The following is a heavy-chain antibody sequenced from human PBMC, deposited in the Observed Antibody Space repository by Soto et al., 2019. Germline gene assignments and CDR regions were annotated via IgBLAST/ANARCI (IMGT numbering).Heavy chain of an antibody. CDR3: AKDRYLDHDSRGYLFDN. D-gene: IGHD3-22*01. CDR1: GFTFNIYA. CDR2: ISRYGDFT. J-gene: IGHJ4*02. V-gene: IGHV3-23*01. Sequence: EVQLLESGGDLIQPGGSLRLSCAASGFTFNIYAMAWVRQAPGKGLEWVSAISRYGDFTYYADSVEGRFTISRDNSKNTLYRQMTSVRAEDTALYYCAKDRYLDHDSRGYLFDNWGQGTLVTVSS.